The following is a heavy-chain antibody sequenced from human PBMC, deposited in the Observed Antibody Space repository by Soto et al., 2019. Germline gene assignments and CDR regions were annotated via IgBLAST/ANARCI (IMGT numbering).Heavy chain of an antibody. D-gene: IGHD1-26*01. CDR2: IIPILGIA. Sequence: SVKVSCKASGGTFSSYTISWVRQAPGQGLEWMGRIIPILGIANYAQKFQGRVTITADKSTSTAYMELSSLRSEDTAVYYCATVGRNDAFDIWGQGTMVTVSS. V-gene: IGHV1-69*02. CDR3: ATVGRNDAFDI. CDR1: GGTFSSYT. J-gene: IGHJ3*02.